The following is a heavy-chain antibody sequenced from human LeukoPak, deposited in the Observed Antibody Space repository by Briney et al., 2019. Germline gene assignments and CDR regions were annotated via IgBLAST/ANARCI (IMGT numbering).Heavy chain of an antibody. V-gene: IGHV4-59*01. CDR1: GGSISSYY. J-gene: IGHJ4*02. CDR3: ARVGAVSRDFDY. CDR2: IYYSGST. Sequence: SSETLSLTCTVSGGSISSYYWSWLRQPPGKGLEWLGYIYYSGSTYYNPSLKSRVTISLDTSKNQFSLKLSSVTAADTAVYYCARVGAVSRDFDYWGQGTLVTVSS. D-gene: IGHD5/OR15-5a*01.